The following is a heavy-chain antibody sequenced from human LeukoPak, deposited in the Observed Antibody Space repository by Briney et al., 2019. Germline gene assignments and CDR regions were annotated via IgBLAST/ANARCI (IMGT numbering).Heavy chain of an antibody. CDR3: ARDQAATNTQVRFCLD. V-gene: IGHV1-46*01. D-gene: IGHD3-9*01. CDR2: INSSVGST. CDR1: GYTFTSDY. J-gene: IGHJ4*02. Sequence: ASVPVSCKVSGYTFTSDYMHWVRQAPGQGLEWMGIINSSVGSTSHAQKYQLKVVPPRDTSTSTAYMGLRSLRSADTAVYYCARDQAATNTQVRFCLDWGQRAILADSS.